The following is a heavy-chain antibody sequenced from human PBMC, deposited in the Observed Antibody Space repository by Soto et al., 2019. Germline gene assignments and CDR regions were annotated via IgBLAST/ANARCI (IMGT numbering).Heavy chain of an antibody. J-gene: IGHJ3*02. CDR2: IYYSGST. V-gene: IGHV4-31*03. Sequence: QVQLQESGPGLVKPSQTLSLTCTVSGGSISSGGYYWRWIRQHPGKGLEWIGYIYYSGSTYYNPSLKSRVTISVDTAKNQFSLKLSYVTAADTAVDYCARDGGDGVATRVFDIWGQGTMVTVSS. D-gene: IGHD5-12*01. CDR1: GGSISSGGYY. CDR3: ARDGGDGVATRVFDI.